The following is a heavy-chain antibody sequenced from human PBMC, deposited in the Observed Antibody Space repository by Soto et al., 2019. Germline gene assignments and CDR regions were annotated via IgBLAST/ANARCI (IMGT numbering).Heavy chain of an antibody. CDR1: GGSFSGYY. CDR3: ARHLRYDYIWGSYPYFDY. Sequence: PSETLSLTCAVYGGSFSGYYWSWIRQPPGKGLEWIGEINHSGSTNYNPSLKSRVTTSVDTSKNQFSLKLSSVTAADTAVYYCARHLRYDYIWGSYPYFDYWGQGTLVTVSS. V-gene: IGHV4-34*01. J-gene: IGHJ4*02. CDR2: INHSGST. D-gene: IGHD3-16*02.